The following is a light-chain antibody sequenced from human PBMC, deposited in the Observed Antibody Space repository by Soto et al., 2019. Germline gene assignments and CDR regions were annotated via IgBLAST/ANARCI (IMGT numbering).Light chain of an antibody. CDR3: SSYTSNSAVV. Sequence: QAVVTQPASVSGSPGQSITISCTGTSSDIGAYIYVSWYQQHPGKAPKLMIYEVNNRPSGVSNRFSGSQSGNTASLTISGLQAEDEADYYCSSYTSNSAVVFGGGTKLTVL. V-gene: IGLV2-14*01. J-gene: IGLJ2*01. CDR1: SSDIGAYIY. CDR2: EVN.